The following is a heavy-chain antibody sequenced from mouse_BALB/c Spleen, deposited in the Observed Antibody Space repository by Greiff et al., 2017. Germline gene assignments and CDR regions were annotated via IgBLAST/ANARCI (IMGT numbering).Heavy chain of an antibody. CDR3: ARAALDSYYAMDY. J-gene: IGHJ4*01. CDR2: ISSGGST. Sequence: EVQLQESGGGLVKPGGSLKLSCAASGFTFSSYAMSWVRQTPEKRLEWVASISSGGSTYYPDSVKGRFTISRDNARNILYLQMSSLRSEDTAMYYCARAALDSYYAMDYWGQGTSVTVSS. CDR1: GFTFSSYA. V-gene: IGHV5-6-5*01. D-gene: IGHD2-13*01.